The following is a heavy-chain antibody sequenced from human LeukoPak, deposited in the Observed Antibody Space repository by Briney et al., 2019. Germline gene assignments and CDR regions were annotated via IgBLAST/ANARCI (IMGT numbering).Heavy chain of an antibody. CDR3: ARGGPITMVRGVIINQNWFDP. CDR1: GGSISCGGYS. V-gene: IGHV4-30-2*01. Sequence: SQTLSLTCAVSGGSISCGGYSWRWIRQPPGKGLELIGYIYHSGSTYYDPSLKSRVTISVDRSNNQFSMKLSSVTAADTAVYYCARGGPITMVRGVIINQNWFDPWGQGTLVTVSS. D-gene: IGHD3-10*01. CDR2: IYHSGST. J-gene: IGHJ5*02.